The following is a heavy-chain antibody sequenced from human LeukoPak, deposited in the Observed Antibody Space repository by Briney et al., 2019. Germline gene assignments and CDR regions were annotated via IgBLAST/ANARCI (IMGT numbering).Heavy chain of an antibody. CDR3: ARDPYDFWSGSLYGMDV. CDR1: GFTFSSYW. D-gene: IGHD3-3*01. V-gene: IGHV3-7*03. Sequence: GGSLRLPCAASGFTFSSYWMSWVRQAPGKGLEWVANIKQDGSEKYYVDSVKGRFTISRDNAKNSLYLQMNSLRAEDTAVYYCARDPYDFWSGSLYGMDVWGQGTTVTVSS. CDR2: IKQDGSEK. J-gene: IGHJ6*02.